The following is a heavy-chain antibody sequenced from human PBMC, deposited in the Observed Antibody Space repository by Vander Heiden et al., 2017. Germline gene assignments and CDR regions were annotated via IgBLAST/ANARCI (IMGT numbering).Heavy chain of an antibody. CDR1: VVTFSTDV. J-gene: IGHJ5*01. CDR3: AKQDISGWYDF. D-gene: IGHD6-19*01. CDR2: ISAGGDDT. Sequence: EVQLFESGGNLVQPGGSLRLSCVASVVTFSTDVMGWVRQAPGKGLEWVSSISAGGDDTDHADSVRGRFTISRDNSKSTLYLQMNSLRVEDTAEYYCAKQDISGWYDFWGQGTLVTVSS. V-gene: IGHV3-23*01.